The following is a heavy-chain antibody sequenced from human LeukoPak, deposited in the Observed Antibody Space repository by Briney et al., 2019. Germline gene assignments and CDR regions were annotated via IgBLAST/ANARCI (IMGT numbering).Heavy chain of an antibody. Sequence: PSETLSLTCTVAGGSISSYYWSWIRRPPGKGLDWIGYIYYSGSTNYNPSLKSRVTISVDTSKNQFSLKLSSVTAADTAVYYCAREGVGDGYNFDYWGQGTLVTVSS. CDR3: AREGVGDGYNFDY. J-gene: IGHJ4*02. CDR2: IYYSGST. CDR1: GGSISSYY. V-gene: IGHV4-59*01. D-gene: IGHD5-24*01.